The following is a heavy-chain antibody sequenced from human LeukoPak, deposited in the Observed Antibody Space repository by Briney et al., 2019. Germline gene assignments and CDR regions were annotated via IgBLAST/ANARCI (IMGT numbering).Heavy chain of an antibody. CDR2: IIPIFGTA. J-gene: IGHJ4*02. V-gene: IGHV1-69*05. CDR1: GGTFSSYA. D-gene: IGHD1-26*01. CDR3: ALSAFASGSFL. Sequence: ASVKVSCKASGGTFSSYAISWVRQAPGQGLEWMGGIIPIFGTANYAQKFQCRVTITTDESTSTAYMELSSLRSEDTAVYYCALSAFASGSFLWGQGTLVTVSS.